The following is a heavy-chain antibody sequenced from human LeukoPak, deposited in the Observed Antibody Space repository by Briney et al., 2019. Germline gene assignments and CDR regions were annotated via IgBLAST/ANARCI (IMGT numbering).Heavy chain of an antibody. CDR1: GGSFSGYY. CDR3: ARAAHDLLMVYARPFDY. V-gene: IGHV4-34*01. D-gene: IGHD2-8*01. CDR2: INHSGST. Sequence: SETLSLTCAVYGGSFSGYYWSWIRQPPGKGLEWIGEINHSGSTNYNPSLKSRVTISVDTSKNQFSLKLSSVTAADTAVYYFARAAHDLLMVYARPFDYCGQGTLVTVSS. J-gene: IGHJ4*02.